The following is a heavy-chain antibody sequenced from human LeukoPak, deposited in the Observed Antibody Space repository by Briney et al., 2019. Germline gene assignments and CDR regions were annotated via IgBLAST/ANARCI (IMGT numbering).Heavy chain of an antibody. J-gene: IGHJ4*02. CDR3: ARPRGCSSTCSNFDY. CDR1: GFIFNAFT. CDR2: INPDGSDK. D-gene: IGHD2-15*01. V-gene: IGHV3-7*01. Sequence: GGSLRLSCAASGFIFNAFTMNWVRQVPGKGLEWVANINPDGSDKYYVDSVKGRFTISRDNAKNSLYLQMNSLRAEDTAVYYCARPRGCSSTCSNFDYWGQGTLVTVSS.